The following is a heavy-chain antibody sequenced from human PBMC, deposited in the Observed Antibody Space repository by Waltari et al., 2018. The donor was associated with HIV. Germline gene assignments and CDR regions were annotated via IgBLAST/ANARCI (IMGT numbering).Heavy chain of an antibody. V-gene: IGHV3-30*04. CDR2: ISYDGSNK. Sequence: QVQLVESGGGVVQPGRSLRLSCAASGFTFSNYAMHWVRQAPGKGLELVAVISYDGSNKYYAYSVKCRFTISRDNSKITLYLQMNSLRAEDTAVYYCARDPSGYSYNYVLSPYFDYWGQGTLVTVSS. CDR1: GFTFSNYA. D-gene: IGHD5-18*01. J-gene: IGHJ4*02. CDR3: ARDPSGYSYNYVLSPYFDY.